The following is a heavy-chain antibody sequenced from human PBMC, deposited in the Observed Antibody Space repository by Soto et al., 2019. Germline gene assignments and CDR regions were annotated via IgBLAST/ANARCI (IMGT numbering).Heavy chain of an antibody. Sequence: ASVKFSCKASGYTFTSYAVHWVRQAPGQMLECMVWINAGNGDTKYXXKFQVRVXXTRDASASTAXVELSXLRCEDTAVHYCASESSAGEFDYWRQGTLVTVSS. CDR2: INAGNGDT. CDR1: GYTFTSYA. J-gene: IGHJ4*02. CDR3: ASESSAGEFDY. D-gene: IGHD6-13*01. V-gene: IGHV1-3*01.